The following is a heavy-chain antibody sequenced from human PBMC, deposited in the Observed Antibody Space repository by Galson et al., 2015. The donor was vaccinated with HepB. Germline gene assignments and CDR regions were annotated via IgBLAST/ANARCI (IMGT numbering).Heavy chain of an antibody. CDR2: ISKTGDSL. J-gene: IGHJ4*02. CDR3: AKDLASIFAVIENYYLY. D-gene: IGHD3-3*01. CDR1: GFTFNRFA. V-gene: IGHV3-23*01. Sequence: SLRHSCAASGFTFNRFAMTWVRQAPGKGLEWVATISKTGDSLHYAESVKGRFTVSRDNSRETLYLQMTSLRAEDTAIYFCAKDLASIFAVIENYYLYWGQGTLVTVSS.